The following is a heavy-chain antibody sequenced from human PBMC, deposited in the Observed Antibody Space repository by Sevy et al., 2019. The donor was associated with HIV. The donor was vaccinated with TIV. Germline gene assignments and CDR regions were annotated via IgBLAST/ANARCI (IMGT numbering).Heavy chain of an antibody. J-gene: IGHJ1*01. CDR1: GFSFTNAW. V-gene: IGHV3-15*01. CDR3: TTDAGMTPWYALQH. CDR2: IKSIHEGGTA. D-gene: IGHD1-20*01. Sequence: GGSLRLSCAASGFSFTNAWMRWVRQAPGGGLEWVGRIKSIHEGGTADYAAPVRGRFTISRDDSQNTLFLQLSSLKIEDTAVYYCTTDAGMTPWYALQHWGRGTLVTVSS.